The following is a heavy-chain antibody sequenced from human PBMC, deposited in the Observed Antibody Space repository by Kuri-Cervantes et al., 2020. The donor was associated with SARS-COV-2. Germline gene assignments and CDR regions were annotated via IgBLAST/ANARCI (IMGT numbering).Heavy chain of an antibody. CDR2: INHSGST. J-gene: IGHJ4*02. D-gene: IGHD2-15*01. Sequence: ESLKISCAVYGGSFSGYYWSWIRQPPGKGLEWIGEINHSGSTNYNPSLKSRVTISVDTSKNQLSLKLSSVTAADTAVYYCARLLPGPVDYWGQGTLVTVSS. CDR3: ARLLPGPVDY. CDR1: GGSFSGYY. V-gene: IGHV4-34*01.